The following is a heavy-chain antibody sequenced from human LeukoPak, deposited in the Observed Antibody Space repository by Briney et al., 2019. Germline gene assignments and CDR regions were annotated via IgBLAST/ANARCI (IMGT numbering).Heavy chain of an antibody. CDR3: ARGMRWLQGYFDY. CDR1: GGSFSGYY. Sequence: PSETLSLTCAVYGGSFSGYYWSWIRQPPGKGLEWIGEINHSGSTNYNPSLKSRVTISVDTSKNQFPLKLSSVTAADTAVYYCARGMRWLQGYFDYWGQGTLVTVSS. CDR2: INHSGST. V-gene: IGHV4-34*01. D-gene: IGHD5-24*01. J-gene: IGHJ4*02.